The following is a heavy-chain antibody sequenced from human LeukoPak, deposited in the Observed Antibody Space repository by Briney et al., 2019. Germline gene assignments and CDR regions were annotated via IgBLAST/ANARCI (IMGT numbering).Heavy chain of an antibody. CDR3: ARGVTSSHNWFDP. D-gene: IGHD2-2*01. CDR1: GGSISSYY. V-gene: IGHV4-59*01. CDR2: IYYSGST. Sequence: SETLSLTCTVSGGSISSYYWSWIRQPPGKGLEWIGYIYYSGSTNYNPSLKSRVSISVDTSKNQFSLKLSSVTAADTAVYYCARGVTSSHNWFDPWGQRTLVTVSS. J-gene: IGHJ5*02.